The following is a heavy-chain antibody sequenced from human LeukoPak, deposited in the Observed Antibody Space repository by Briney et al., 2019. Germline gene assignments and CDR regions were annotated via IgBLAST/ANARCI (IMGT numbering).Heavy chain of an antibody. CDR2: IISITGGGTS. CDR3: TTVSLVRGVITYFDY. V-gene: IGHV3-15*01. Sequence: GGSLRLSCAASGFSFSNVWMSWVRQAPGKGLEWVGRIISITGGGTSDYPAPVKGRFTISRDDSKNTLYLQMNSLKTEDTAVYYCTTVSLVRGVITYFDYWGQGTLVTVSS. J-gene: IGHJ4*02. CDR1: GFSFSNVW. D-gene: IGHD3-10*01.